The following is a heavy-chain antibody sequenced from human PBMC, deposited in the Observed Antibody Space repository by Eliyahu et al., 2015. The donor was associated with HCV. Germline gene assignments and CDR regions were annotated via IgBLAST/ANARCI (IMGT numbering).Heavy chain of an antibody. D-gene: IGHD3-3*01. CDR1: GFXFXSYG. Sequence: QVQLVESGGGVVQPGRSLRLSXAASGFXFXSYGMXXVRQAPGKGLEWVAVISYDGSNKYYADSVKGRFTISRDNSKNTLYLQMNSLRAEDTAVYYCAKDSLVFGVVIKPYYYGMDVWGQGTTVTVSS. CDR2: ISYDGSNK. CDR3: AKDSLVFGVVIKPYYYGMDV. J-gene: IGHJ6*02. V-gene: IGHV3-30*18.